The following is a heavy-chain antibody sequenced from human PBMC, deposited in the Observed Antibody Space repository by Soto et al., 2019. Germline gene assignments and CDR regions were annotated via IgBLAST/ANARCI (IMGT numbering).Heavy chain of an antibody. Sequence: QVQLVESGGGVVQPGTSLRLSCAASGFTFSAYGMHWVRQAPGKGLEWLAVLSYHLSSEFYADAVKGRFTISRDNSKNTLYLQMNSLRPEDTAVYYCAXEVXXXXXAWFDIEDWGQGTLVTVSS. CDR1: GFTFSAYG. V-gene: IGHV3-30*18. J-gene: IGHJ4*02. CDR3: AXEVXXXXXAWFDIED. D-gene: IGHD2-15*01. CDR2: LSYHLSSE.